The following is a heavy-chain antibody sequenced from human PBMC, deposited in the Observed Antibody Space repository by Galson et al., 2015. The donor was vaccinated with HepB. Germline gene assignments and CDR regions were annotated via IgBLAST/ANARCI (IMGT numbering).Heavy chain of an antibody. CDR3: VKDHVECSGGSCYSYGFDF. CDR2: ISSNGVST. D-gene: IGHD2-15*01. CDR1: GFTFRTHS. V-gene: IGHV3-64D*06. Sequence: SLRLSCAAAGFTFRTHSMHWVRQAPGKGLEYVSSISSNGVSTYYADSVKGRFTISRDNSKNTLYFQMSSLRPDDTAVYYCVKDHVECSGGSCYSYGFDFWGQGTMVSVSS. J-gene: IGHJ3*01.